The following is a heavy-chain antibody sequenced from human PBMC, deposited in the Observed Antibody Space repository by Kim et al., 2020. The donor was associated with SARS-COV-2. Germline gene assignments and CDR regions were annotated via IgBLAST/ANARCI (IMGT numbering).Heavy chain of an antibody. CDR2: IWYDGSNK. Sequence: GGSLRLSCAASGFTFSSYGMHWVRQAPGKGLEWVAVIWYDGSNKYYADSVKGRFTISRDNSKNTLYLQMNSLRAEDTAVYYCAKDLYCSGGSCYPLYLYYYYGMDVWGQGTTVTVSS. CDR1: GFTFSSYG. V-gene: IGHV3-33*06. CDR3: AKDLYCSGGSCYPLYLYYYYGMDV. J-gene: IGHJ6*02. D-gene: IGHD2-15*01.